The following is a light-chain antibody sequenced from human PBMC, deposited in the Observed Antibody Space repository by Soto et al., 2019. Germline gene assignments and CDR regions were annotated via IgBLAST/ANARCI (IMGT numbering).Light chain of an antibody. CDR2: EGS. Sequence: QSALTQPASVSGSPGQSITISCTGTSSDVGSYNLVSWYQQHPGKAPKLMIYEGSKRPSGVSNRFSGSKPGNTASLTISGRQAEDEADYYCCSYAGISTHVVFGGGSKLTVL. J-gene: IGLJ2*01. V-gene: IGLV2-23*01. CDR3: CSYAGISTHVV. CDR1: SSDVGSYNL.